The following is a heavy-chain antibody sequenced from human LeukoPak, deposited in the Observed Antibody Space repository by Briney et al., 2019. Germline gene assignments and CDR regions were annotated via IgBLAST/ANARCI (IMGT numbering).Heavy chain of an antibody. Sequence: GGSLRLSCAATGFTFSSYSMNWVRQAPGKGLEWVSYISSSSGTIYNADSVKGRFTISRDNAKNALYLQMNSLRAEDTAVYYCARYRVDSAAPYFDYWGQGTLVTVSS. J-gene: IGHJ4*02. CDR3: ARYRVDSAAPYFDY. V-gene: IGHV3-48*04. D-gene: IGHD5/OR15-5a*01. CDR1: GFTFSSYS. CDR2: ISSSSGTI.